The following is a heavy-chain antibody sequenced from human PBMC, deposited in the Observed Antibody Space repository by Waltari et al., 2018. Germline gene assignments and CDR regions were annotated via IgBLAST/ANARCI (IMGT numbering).Heavy chain of an antibody. J-gene: IGHJ6*03. V-gene: IGHV4-34*01. D-gene: IGHD6-19*01. CDR1: GGSFSGYY. CDR3: ARAVASSGQPWVARYYYYYYMDV. Sequence: QVQLQQWGAGLLKPSETLSLTCAVYGGSFSGYYWSWIRQPPGKGLEWIGEINHSGSTNYHPSLKSRVNISVDTSKNQFSLKLSSVTAADTAVYYCARAVASSGQPWVARYYYYYYMDVWGKGTTVTISS. CDR2: INHSGST.